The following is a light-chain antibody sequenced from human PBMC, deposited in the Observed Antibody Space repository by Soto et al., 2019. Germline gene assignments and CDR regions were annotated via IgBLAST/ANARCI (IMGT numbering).Light chain of an antibody. Sequence: DIQITQNPSTLSASVGARVTNTCRASQSISSWLAWYQQKPGKAPKLLIYDASSLESGVPSRFSGSGSGTEFTLTISSLQPDDFATYYCQQYNSYWTFGQGTKVDIK. CDR1: QSISSW. J-gene: IGKJ1*01. CDR2: DAS. CDR3: QQYNSYWT. V-gene: IGKV1-5*01.